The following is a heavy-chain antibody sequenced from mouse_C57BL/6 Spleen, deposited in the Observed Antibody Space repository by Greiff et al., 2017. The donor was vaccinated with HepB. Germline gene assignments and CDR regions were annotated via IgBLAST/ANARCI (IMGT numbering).Heavy chain of an antibody. CDR2: IYPGDGDT. Sequence: VKLQESGAELVKPGASVKISCKASGYAFSSYWMNWVKQRPGKGLEWIGQIYPGDGDTNYNGKFKGKATLTADKSSSTAYMQLSSLTSEDSAVYFCARSRLRSHYFDYWGQGTTLTVSS. D-gene: IGHD1-1*01. CDR3: ARSRLRSHYFDY. CDR1: GYAFSSYW. V-gene: IGHV1-80*01. J-gene: IGHJ2*01.